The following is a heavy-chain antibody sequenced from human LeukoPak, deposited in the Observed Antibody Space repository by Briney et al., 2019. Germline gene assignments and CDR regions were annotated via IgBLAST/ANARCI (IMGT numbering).Heavy chain of an antibody. V-gene: IGHV3-48*01. J-gene: IGHJ4*02. Sequence: GGSLRLSCAASGFTFSSYSMNWVRQAPGKGLEWVSYISSSSSTIYYADSVKGRFTISRDNAKNSLYLQMNSLRAEDTAVYYCARDNAIFGSAYFDYWGQGTLVTVSS. CDR3: ARDNAIFGSAYFDY. D-gene: IGHD3-3*01. CDR1: GFTFSSYS. CDR2: ISSSSSTI.